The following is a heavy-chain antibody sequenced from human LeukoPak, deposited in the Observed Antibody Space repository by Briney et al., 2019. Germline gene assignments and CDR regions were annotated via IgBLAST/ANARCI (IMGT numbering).Heavy chain of an antibody. CDR3: ARDPIVVVPAAIFFSYYYYYGMDV. D-gene: IGHD2-2*02. Sequence: GGSLRLSCAASGFTFSSYSMNWVRQAPGKGLEWVSYISSSSSTIYYADSVKGRFTISRDNAKNSLYLQMNSLRDEDTAVYYCARDPIVVVPAAIFFSYYYYYGMDVWGQGTTVTVSS. J-gene: IGHJ6*02. V-gene: IGHV3-48*02. CDR1: GFTFSSYS. CDR2: ISSSSSTI.